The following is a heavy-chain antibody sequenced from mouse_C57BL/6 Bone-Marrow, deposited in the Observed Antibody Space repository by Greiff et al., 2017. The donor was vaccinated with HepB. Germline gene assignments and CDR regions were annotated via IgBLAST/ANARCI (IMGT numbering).Heavy chain of an antibody. CDR3: ARHRSSWFAY. V-gene: IGHV5-6*01. CDR1: GFTFSSYG. J-gene: IGHJ3*01. CDR2: ISSGGSYT. Sequence: EVQVVESGGDLVKPGGSLKLSCAASGFTFSSYGMSWVRQTPDKRLEWVATISSGGSYTYYPDSVKGRFTISRDNAKNTLYLQMSSLKSEDTAMYYCARHRSSWFAYWGQGTLVTVSA.